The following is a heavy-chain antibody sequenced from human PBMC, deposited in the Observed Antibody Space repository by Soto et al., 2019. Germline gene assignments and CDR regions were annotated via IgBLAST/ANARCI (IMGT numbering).Heavy chain of an antibody. CDR1: RYTFTSYY. D-gene: IGHD3-10*01. Sequence: SVKVSLKGSRYTFTSYYMHWVRQAPGQGLEWMGIINPSGGSTSYAQKFQGRVTMTRDTSTSTVYMELSSLRSEDTAVYYCARVGSGQPPSGLGMDVWGQGTTVTVSS. V-gene: IGHV1-46*01. J-gene: IGHJ6*02. CDR2: INPSGGST. CDR3: ARVGSGQPPSGLGMDV.